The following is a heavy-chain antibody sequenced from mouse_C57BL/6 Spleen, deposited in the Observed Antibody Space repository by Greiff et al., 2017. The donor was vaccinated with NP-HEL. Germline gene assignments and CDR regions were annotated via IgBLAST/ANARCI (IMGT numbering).Heavy chain of an antibody. CDR1: GFTFSDAW. Sequence: EVKLVESGGGLVQPGGSMKLSCAASGFTFSDAWMDWVRQSPEKGLEWVAEIRNKANNHATYYAESVKGRFTITRDDSKSSVYLQMNSLRAEDTGIYYCTRRDDGYYHWYFDVWGTGTTVTVSS. CDR2: IRNKANNHAT. D-gene: IGHD2-3*01. V-gene: IGHV6-6*01. CDR3: TRRDDGYYHWYFDV. J-gene: IGHJ1*03.